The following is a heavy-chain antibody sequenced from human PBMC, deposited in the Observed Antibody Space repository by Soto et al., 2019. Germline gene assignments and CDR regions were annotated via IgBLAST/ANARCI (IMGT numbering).Heavy chain of an antibody. CDR3: ARESEDLTSNFDY. Sequence: GGSLRLSCAASGFTFARYSMNWVRQAPGKGLEWVSSISSTTNYIYYGDSMKGRFTISRDNGKNSLYLEMHSLRAEDTAVYYCARESEDLTSNFDYWGQGTLVTVSS. CDR2: ISSTTNYI. CDR1: GFTFARYS. V-gene: IGHV3-21*06. J-gene: IGHJ4*02.